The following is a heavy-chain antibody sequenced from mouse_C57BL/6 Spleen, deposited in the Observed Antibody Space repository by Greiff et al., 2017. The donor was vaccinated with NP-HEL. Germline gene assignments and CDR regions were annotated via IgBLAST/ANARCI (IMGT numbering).Heavy chain of an antibody. D-gene: IGHD1-1*01. J-gene: IGHJ2*01. Sequence: QVQLQQSGPELVKPGASVKISCKASGYAFSSSWMNWVKQRPGKGLEWIGRIYPGDGDTNYNGKFKGKATLTADKSSSTAYMQLSSLTSEDSAVYVCARGTTVVAPFDYWGQGTTLTVSS. V-gene: IGHV1-82*01. CDR3: ARGTTVVAPFDY. CDR2: IYPGDGDT. CDR1: GYAFSSSW.